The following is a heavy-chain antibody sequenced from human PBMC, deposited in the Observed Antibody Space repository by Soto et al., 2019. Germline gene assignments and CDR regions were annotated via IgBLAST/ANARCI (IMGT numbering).Heavy chain of an antibody. CDR2: INPNSGGT. CDR1: GYTFTGYY. Sequence: ASVKVSCKASGYTFTGYYMHWVRQAPGQGLEWMGWINPNSGGTNYAQKFQGRVTMTRDTSISTAYMELSRLRSGDTAVYYCASGTIVGATSLDYWGQGTLVTVSS. V-gene: IGHV1-2*02. J-gene: IGHJ4*02. CDR3: ASGTIVGATSLDY. D-gene: IGHD1-26*01.